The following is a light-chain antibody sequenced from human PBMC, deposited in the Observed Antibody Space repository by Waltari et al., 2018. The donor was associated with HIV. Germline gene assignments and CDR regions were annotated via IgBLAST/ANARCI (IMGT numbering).Light chain of an antibody. V-gene: IGLV2-8*01. CDR3: SSYGGRDNLI. Sequence: QSALTQPPSASGSPGQSVTISCTGTRSDIGNYNFVSWYQQHPGKAPKLIIYEVLRRPSGVPARFSGAKSGNTASLTVSGLQAEDEADYYCSSYGGRDNLIFGGGTKVTVL. J-gene: IGLJ2*01. CDR1: RSDIGNYNF. CDR2: EVL.